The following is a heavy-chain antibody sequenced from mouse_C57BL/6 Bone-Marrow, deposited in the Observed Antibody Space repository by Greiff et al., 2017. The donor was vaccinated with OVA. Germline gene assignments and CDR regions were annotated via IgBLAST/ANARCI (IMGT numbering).Heavy chain of an antibody. CDR1: GYTFTSYW. CDR3: ARFLWYWYFDV. Sequence: QVQLKESGAELAKPGASVKLSCKASGYTFTSYWMHWVKQRPGQGLEWIGYINPSSGYTKYNQKFKDKATLTADKSSSTAYMQLSSLTYEDSAVCYCARFLWYWYFDVWGTGTTVTVSS. J-gene: IGHJ1*03. V-gene: IGHV1-7*01. D-gene: IGHD1-1*02. CDR2: INPSSGYT.